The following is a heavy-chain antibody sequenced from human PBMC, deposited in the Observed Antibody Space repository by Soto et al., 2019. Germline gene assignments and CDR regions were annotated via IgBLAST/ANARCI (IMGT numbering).Heavy chain of an antibody. CDR3: ARIVSYYDSSGYYSVSRYYYGMDV. V-gene: IGHV4-39*01. D-gene: IGHD3-22*01. Sequence: SETLSLTCTVSGGSISSSSYYWGWIRQPPGKGLEWIGSIYYSGSTYYNPSLKSRVTISVDTSKSQFSLKLSSVTAADTAVYYCARIVSYYDSSGYYSVSRYYYGMDVWGQGTTVTVSS. CDR1: GGSISSSSYY. CDR2: IYYSGST. J-gene: IGHJ6*02.